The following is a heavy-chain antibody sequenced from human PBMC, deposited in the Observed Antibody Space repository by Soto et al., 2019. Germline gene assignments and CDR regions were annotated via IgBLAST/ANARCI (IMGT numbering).Heavy chain of an antibody. CDR1: DGSISSGDYY. CDR3: ATAWYSFDNSGFRGTFAR. V-gene: IGHV4-30-4*01. D-gene: IGHD3-22*01. CDR2: IYYLGTT. Sequence: QVQLQESGPGLVKPSQTLSLTCSVSDGSISSGDYYWSWIRQPPGKGLEWIGYIYYLGTTYYNPSPESRVTMSVDTSKNPFTLKLSSVTAADTAVYYCATAWYSFDNSGFRGTFARWGQGTLVTVSS. J-gene: IGHJ3*02.